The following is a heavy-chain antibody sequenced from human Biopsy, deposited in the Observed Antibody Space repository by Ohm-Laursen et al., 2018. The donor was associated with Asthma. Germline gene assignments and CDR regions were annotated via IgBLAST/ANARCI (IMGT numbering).Heavy chain of an antibody. CDR3: ARQSGQDYGDSSGFDI. D-gene: IGHD3-22*01. V-gene: IGHV3-30*03. Sequence: SLRLSCSASGFVFSQCGMHWVRQGPGKGLEWVALVSADGHNKYYEDSVKGRFTISRDNSRNRLYLQINRLTVEDSAVYFCARQSGQDYGDSSGFDIWGQGTKVAVSS. CDR2: VSADGHNK. CDR1: GFVFSQCG. J-gene: IGHJ3*02.